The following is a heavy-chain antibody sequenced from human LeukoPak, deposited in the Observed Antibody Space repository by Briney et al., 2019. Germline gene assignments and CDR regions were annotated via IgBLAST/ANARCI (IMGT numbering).Heavy chain of an antibody. CDR3: ARENDMGYCSGGRCYKGYNAMDV. V-gene: IGHV3-30*03. CDR2: ISYDGSNE. Sequence: GGSLRLSCAASGFTFSTYGMHWVRQAPGKGLEWVAVISYDGSNEYYADSVKGRFTISRDNSKNTLYLQMNSLRAEDTAVHYCARENDMGYCSGGRCYKGYNAMDVWGQGTTVTVSS. J-gene: IGHJ6*02. D-gene: IGHD2-15*01. CDR1: GFTFSTYG.